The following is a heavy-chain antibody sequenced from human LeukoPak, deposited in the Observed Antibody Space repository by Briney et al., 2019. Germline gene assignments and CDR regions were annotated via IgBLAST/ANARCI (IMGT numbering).Heavy chain of an antibody. CDR3: ARVPGGWFGELLFDD. V-gene: IGHV4-59*01. J-gene: IGHJ4*02. CDR1: GGSISSYY. CDR2: IYYSGST. Sequence: LSAPLSLTCTVSGGSISSYYWCCIRPPPGKGQWWVGIIYYSGSTNYNPSLKSRVTISVDTSKNQFSLKLSSVTAADTAVYYCARVPGGWFGELLFDDWGQGTLVTVSS. D-gene: IGHD3-10*01.